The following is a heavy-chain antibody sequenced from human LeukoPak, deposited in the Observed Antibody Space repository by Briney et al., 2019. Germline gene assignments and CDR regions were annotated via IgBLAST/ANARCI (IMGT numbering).Heavy chain of an antibody. CDR1: GFTFSSYS. CDR2: ISSSSSYI. J-gene: IGHJ4*02. Sequence: GGSLRLSCAASGFTFSSYSMNWVRQAPGKGLEWASSISSSSSYIYYADSVKGRFTISRDNAKNSLYLQMNSLRAEDTAVYYCARGRPYVWGSGPFDYWGQGTLVTVSS. CDR3: ARGRPYVWGSGPFDY. V-gene: IGHV3-21*01. D-gene: IGHD3-16*01.